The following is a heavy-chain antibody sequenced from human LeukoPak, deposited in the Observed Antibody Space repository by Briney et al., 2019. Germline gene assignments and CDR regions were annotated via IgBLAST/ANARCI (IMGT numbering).Heavy chain of an antibody. V-gene: IGHV3-74*01. CDR2: INSDGLT. J-gene: IGHJ4*02. CDR3: EGGGYLLDY. Sequence: PGGSLRLSCVASGFTFGTDWMNWVRQAPGKGLVWVSRINSDGLTTYADSVKGRFTISRDNAKNTLYLQMNSLRAEDTAVYYCEGGGYLLDYWGQGTLVTVSP. D-gene: IGHD1-26*01. CDR1: GFTFGTDW.